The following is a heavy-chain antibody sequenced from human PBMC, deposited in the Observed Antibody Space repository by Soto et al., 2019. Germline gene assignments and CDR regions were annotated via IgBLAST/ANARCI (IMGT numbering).Heavy chain of an antibody. CDR1: GFSLSTSGVG. Sequence: QITLKESGPTLVKPTQTLTLTCTFSGFSLSTSGVGVGWIRKPPGKALEWLALIYWDDDKRYSPSLKSRLTITKDTSKNQVVLTMTNMDPVDTATYYCAHRMSSVQWELLFDYWGQGTLVTVSS. V-gene: IGHV2-5*02. CDR2: IYWDDDK. CDR3: AHRMSSVQWELLFDY. J-gene: IGHJ4*02. D-gene: IGHD1-26*01.